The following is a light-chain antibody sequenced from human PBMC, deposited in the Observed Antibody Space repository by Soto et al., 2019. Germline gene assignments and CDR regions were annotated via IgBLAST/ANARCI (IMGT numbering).Light chain of an antibody. V-gene: IGKV3-20*01. CDR3: QQFGSPWT. J-gene: IGKJ1*01. CDR1: QSVSTNS. CDR2: GTF. Sequence: IVLTQSPGTLSLSPGERATLSRRASQSVSTNSLVWYQQKAGLPPRLLIYGTFSRATGIPDRFSGSGSGTDFTLTISRLEPEDFAVYYCQQFGSPWTFGQGTKVEIK.